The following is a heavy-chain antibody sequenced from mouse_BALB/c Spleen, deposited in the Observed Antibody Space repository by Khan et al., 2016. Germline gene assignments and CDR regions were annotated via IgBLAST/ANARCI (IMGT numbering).Heavy chain of an antibody. CDR1: GDSITSGY. CDR2: IRYSGST. Sequence: EVELVESGPSLVKPSQTLSLTCSVTGDSITSGYWNWIRKFPGNKLEYMGYIRYSGSTYYNPSLQSRISITRATSKNHYYLPFNSVPTEATATYYCATYDGYLYDYWGQGTTLTGSS. CDR3: ATYDGYLYDY. V-gene: IGHV3-8*02. D-gene: IGHD2-3*01. J-gene: IGHJ2*01.